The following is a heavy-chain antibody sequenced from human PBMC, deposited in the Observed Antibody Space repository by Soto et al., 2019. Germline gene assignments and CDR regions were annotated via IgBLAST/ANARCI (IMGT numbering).Heavy chain of an antibody. CDR2: IYYSGNT. CDR1: GGSISSSSYY. Sequence: QLQLQESGPGLVKPSETLSLTCTVSGGSISSSSYYWGWIRQPPGKGLEWIGSIYYSGNTYYTPSFKSRVTISLDTSKNQFSLKLSSGTAADTAVYYCAREGGRYCTGGSCQVDYWGQGTLVTVSS. D-gene: IGHD2-15*01. CDR3: AREGGRYCTGGSCQVDY. V-gene: IGHV4-39*02. J-gene: IGHJ4*02.